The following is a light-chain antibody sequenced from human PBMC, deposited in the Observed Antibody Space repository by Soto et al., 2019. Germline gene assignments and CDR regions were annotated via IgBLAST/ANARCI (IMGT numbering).Light chain of an antibody. J-gene: IGKJ1*01. CDR1: QSVGSY. V-gene: IGKV3-11*01. CDR2: EAS. Sequence: VLKKSPVTVSLCKGERATLSCRASQSVGSYLAWYQQKPGQAPRLLMYEASNRATGIPARFSGGGSGTDFTLTISSLEPEDFAVYYGQQRSDWPWTFGEGTKVDIK. CDR3: QQRSDWPWT.